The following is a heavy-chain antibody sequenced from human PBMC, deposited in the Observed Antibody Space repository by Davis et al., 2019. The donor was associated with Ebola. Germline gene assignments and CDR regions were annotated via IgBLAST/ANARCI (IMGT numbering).Heavy chain of an antibody. CDR3: AQGFGQYYAMDV. CDR2: IFHSGRT. CDR1: GDSISSGGYS. J-gene: IGHJ6*02. Sequence: SETLSLTCGVSGDSISSGGYSWGWIRQSPGKGLEWIGHIFHSGRTYYNPSLTSRVTMSVDRSKNQFSLNLSSVTAADTAVYYCAQGFGQYYAMDVWGQGTTVIVSS. D-gene: IGHD3-16*01. V-gene: IGHV4-30-2*06.